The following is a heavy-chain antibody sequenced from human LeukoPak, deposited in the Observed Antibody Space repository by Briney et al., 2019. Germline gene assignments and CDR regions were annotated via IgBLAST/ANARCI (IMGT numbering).Heavy chain of an antibody. Sequence: GGSLRLSCAASGFTFSSYGMHWVRQAPGKGLEWVAVISYDGSNKYYADSVKGRFTISRDNSKNTLYLQMNSLRAEDTAVYYCAKASSRYYYYMDVWGKGTTVTVSS. CDR3: AKASSRYYYYMDV. J-gene: IGHJ6*03. CDR1: GFTFSSYG. D-gene: IGHD6-13*01. CDR2: ISYDGSNK. V-gene: IGHV3-30*18.